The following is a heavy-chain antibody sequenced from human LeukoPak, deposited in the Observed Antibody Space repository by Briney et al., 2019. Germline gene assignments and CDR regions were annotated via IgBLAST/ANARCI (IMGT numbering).Heavy chain of an antibody. V-gene: IGHV4-59*01. CDR3: AGTPMVVVTAWWYFDL. J-gene: IGHJ2*01. CDR2: IYYSGST. D-gene: IGHD2-21*02. CDR1: GGSISSYY. Sequence: SETLSLTCTVSGGSISSYYWSWIRQPPGKGLEWIGYIYYSGSTNYNPSLKSRVTISVDTSKNQFSLKLSSVTAADTAVYYCAGTPMVVVTAWWYFDLWGRGTLVTVSS.